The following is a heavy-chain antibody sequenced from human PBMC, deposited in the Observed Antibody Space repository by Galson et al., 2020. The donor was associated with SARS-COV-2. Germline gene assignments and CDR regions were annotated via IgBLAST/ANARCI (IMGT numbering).Heavy chain of an antibody. J-gene: IGHJ6*04. CDR2: FDVQHGET. Sequence: ASVKVSCKVSGYTLSDIAIHWVRQAPGKGLEWMGGFDVQHGETIYAQKFQDRVTMTEDTWTDTAYMELGSLRSEGTVLYFCAAKAKWELRSSYSNGLDFWGKGTTVIVSS. D-gene: IGHD1-26*01. CDR3: AAKAKWELRSSYSNGLDF. CDR1: GYTLSDIA. V-gene: IGHV1-24*01.